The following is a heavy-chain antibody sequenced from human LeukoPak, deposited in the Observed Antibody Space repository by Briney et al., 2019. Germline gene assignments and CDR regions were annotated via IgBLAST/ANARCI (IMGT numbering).Heavy chain of an antibody. CDR1: GFTFSFYA. CDR2: VLDRGGST. V-gene: IGHV3-23*01. Sequence: GGSLRLSCAASGFTFSFYAMSWVRQAPGQGLEWVSAVLDRGGSTYSADSVKGRFTISRDNSKNTLYLQMNSLRVEDTAIYYCAKGQELDDGVFDSWGQGTLVTVSS. CDR3: AKGQELDDGVFDS. D-gene: IGHD1-1*01. J-gene: IGHJ4*02.